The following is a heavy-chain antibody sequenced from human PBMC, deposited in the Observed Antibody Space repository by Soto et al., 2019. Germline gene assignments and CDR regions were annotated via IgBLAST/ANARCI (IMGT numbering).Heavy chain of an antibody. Sequence: QLQLQESGPGLVKPSETLSLTCTVSGVSISGTSYYWGWIRQTPAKGLEWIGTIYYSGETFYNPALKRRVTISIDTSKNHVSLNLTSVTAADTAIYYCARHGSFWGQGALVTVSS. CDR2: IYYSGET. D-gene: IGHD3-16*02. CDR1: GVSISGTSYY. CDR3: ARHGSF. J-gene: IGHJ1*01. V-gene: IGHV4-39*01.